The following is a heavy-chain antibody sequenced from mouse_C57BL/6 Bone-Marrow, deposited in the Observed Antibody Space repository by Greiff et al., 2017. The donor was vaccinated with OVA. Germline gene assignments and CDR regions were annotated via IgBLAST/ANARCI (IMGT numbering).Heavy chain of an antibody. CDR2: FHPYNDDT. D-gene: IGHD1-1*01. V-gene: IGHV1-47*01. CDR3: EIRRYYGYYAMDY. Sequence: LVESGAELVKPGASVKMSCTASGFTFTTYPIAWMKQNHGKSLEWIGNFHPYNDDTKYNEKFKGKATLTVEKSTSTVYLELSRLTSDNSAVSYCEIRRYYGYYAMDYWGQGTSVTVSS. J-gene: IGHJ4*01. CDR1: GFTFTTYP.